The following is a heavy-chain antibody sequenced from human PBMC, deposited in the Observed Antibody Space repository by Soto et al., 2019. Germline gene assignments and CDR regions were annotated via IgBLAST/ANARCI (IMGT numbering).Heavy chain of an antibody. CDR3: ARYSSPLNWLDP. J-gene: IGHJ5*02. CDR2: INPNSGGT. Sequence: SCKASGYTFTGYYMHWVRQAPGQGLEWMGWINPNSGGTNYAQKFQGRVTMTSDTSISTAYMELSRLRSDDTAVYYCARYSSPLNWLDPWGQGTLVTVSS. V-gene: IGHV1-2*02. D-gene: IGHD6-13*01. CDR1: GYTFTGYY.